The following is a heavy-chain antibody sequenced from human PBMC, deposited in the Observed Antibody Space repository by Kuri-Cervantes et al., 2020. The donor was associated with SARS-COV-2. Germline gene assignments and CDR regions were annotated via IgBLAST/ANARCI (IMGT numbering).Heavy chain of an antibody. D-gene: IGHD4-17*01. CDR2: ISSSGSTI. CDR3: ARGPNLRRPVQFDY. J-gene: IGHJ4*02. V-gene: IGHV3-48*04. Sequence: GGSLRLSCAASGFTFSSYGMNWVRQAPGKGLEWVSYISSSGSTIYYADSVKGRFTISRDNAKNSLYLQMNSLRAEDTAVYYCARGPNLRRPVQFDYWGQGTLVTVSS. CDR1: GFTFSSYG.